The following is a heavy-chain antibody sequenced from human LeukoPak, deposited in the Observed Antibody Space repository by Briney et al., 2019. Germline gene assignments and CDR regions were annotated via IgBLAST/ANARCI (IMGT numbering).Heavy chain of an antibody. J-gene: IGHJ4*02. CDR2: ISPGGDTT. CDR1: GFTFSNYA. Sequence: PGGSLRLSCAASGFTFSNYAMSWVRQAPGKGLEWVSSISPGGDTTTYIDSVKGRFTISRDNSKNTLYLQMYSLRAEDTAVYYCAKNAGGYFDYWGQGTLVTVSS. CDR3: AKNAGGYFDY. D-gene: IGHD1-26*01. V-gene: IGHV3-23*01.